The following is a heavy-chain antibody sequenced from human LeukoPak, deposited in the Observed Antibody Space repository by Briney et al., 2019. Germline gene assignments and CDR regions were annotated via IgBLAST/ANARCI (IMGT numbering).Heavy chain of an antibody. CDR3: ARDLSGSYDY. Sequence: ASVTVSCKASGYTFTGQYIHWVRQAPGQGLEWLGLINTHSGGTNYAQRFQGRVTMARDTSISTAYMELSRLRSDDTAVYFCARDLSGSYDYWGQGTLVTVSS. J-gene: IGHJ4*02. CDR2: INTHSGGT. CDR1: GYTFTGQY. D-gene: IGHD1-26*01. V-gene: IGHV1-2*02.